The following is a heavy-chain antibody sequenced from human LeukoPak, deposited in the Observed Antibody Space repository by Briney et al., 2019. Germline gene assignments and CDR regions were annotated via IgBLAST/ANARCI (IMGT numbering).Heavy chain of an antibody. J-gene: IGHJ3*02. CDR1: GFTFSSYS. CDR2: ISGSGSST. D-gene: IGHD2-15*01. CDR3: AKDRLLSGAGCSDAFDM. Sequence: GGSLRLSCAASGFTFSSYSMNWVRQAPGKGLEWVSGISGSGSSTYYADSVKGRFTISRDNSKNTLYLQMNSLRAEDTAVYFCAKDRLLSGAGCSDAFDMWGQGTMVTVSS. V-gene: IGHV3-23*01.